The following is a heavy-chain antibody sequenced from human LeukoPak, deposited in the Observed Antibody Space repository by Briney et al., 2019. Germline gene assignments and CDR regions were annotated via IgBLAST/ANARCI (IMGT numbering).Heavy chain of an antibody. J-gene: IGHJ4*02. CDR3: ATISDYYFTGDLQ. CDR1: GLTFSDYA. Sequence: PGMSLRLSCAASGLTFSDYALHWVRQGPGKGLEWVAVISHGGDTKHYADSVKGRFTISRDNSKNTQYLQMNSLRPEDTAVYYCATISDYYFTGDLQWGQGTLVSVSS. CDR2: ISHGGDTK. D-gene: IGHD3-22*01. V-gene: IGHV3-30-3*01.